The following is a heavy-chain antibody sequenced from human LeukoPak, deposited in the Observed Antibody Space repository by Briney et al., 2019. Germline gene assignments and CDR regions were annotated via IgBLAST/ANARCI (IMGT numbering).Heavy chain of an antibody. CDR3: ASGSGH. V-gene: IGHV3-48*02. CDR2: ISSSGSAK. Sequence: QTGGSLRLSCAASGFTFSNYGLNWVRQAPGKGLEWVSHISSSGSAKYYAGSVKGRFTISRDNAKNSLYLQMNSLRDEDTAVFYCASGSGHWGQGTLVTVSS. J-gene: IGHJ4*02. D-gene: IGHD2-2*03. CDR1: GFTFSNYG.